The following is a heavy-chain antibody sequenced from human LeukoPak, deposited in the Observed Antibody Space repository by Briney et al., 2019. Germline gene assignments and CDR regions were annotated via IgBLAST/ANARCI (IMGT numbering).Heavy chain of an antibody. Sequence: SVKVSCKASGYTFTSYDINWVRQATGQGLEWMGGILPIFGSANYAQKFQGRVTITADESTSTAYMELSSLRSEDTAAYYCASVTAVTTKGHGAFDIWGQGTLVTVSS. CDR3: ASVTAVTTKGHGAFDI. D-gene: IGHD4-17*01. CDR2: ILPIFGSA. CDR1: GYTFTSYD. J-gene: IGHJ3*02. V-gene: IGHV1-69*13.